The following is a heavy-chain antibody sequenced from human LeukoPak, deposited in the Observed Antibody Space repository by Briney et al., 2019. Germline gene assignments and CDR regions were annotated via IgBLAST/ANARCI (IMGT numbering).Heavy chain of an antibody. V-gene: IGHV3-23*01. CDR1: GFTFSSYA. J-gene: IGHJ4*02. D-gene: IGHD3-22*01. CDR3: AKAPQYYDSSGYYSIPPYYFDY. CDR2: ISGSGGST. Sequence: GGSLRLSCAASGFTFSSYAMSWVRQAPGKGLEWVSAISGSGGSTYYADSVKGGFTISRDNSKNTLYLQMNSLRAEDTAVYYSAKAPQYYDSSGYYSIPPYYFDYWGQGTLVTVSS.